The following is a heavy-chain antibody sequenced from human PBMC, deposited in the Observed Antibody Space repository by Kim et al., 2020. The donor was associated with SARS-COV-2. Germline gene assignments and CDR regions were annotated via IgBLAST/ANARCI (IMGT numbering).Heavy chain of an antibody. CDR3: AKGQRRREIVVVVAAIDAFDI. J-gene: IGHJ3*02. Sequence: GGSLRLSCAASGFTFSSYAMSWVRQAPGKGLEWVSAISGSGGSTYYADSVKGRFTISRDNSKNTLYLQMNSLRAEDTAVYYCAKGQRRREIVVVVAAIDAFDIWGQGRMVTVSS. CDR1: GFTFSSYA. D-gene: IGHD2-15*01. V-gene: IGHV3-23*01. CDR2: ISGSGGST.